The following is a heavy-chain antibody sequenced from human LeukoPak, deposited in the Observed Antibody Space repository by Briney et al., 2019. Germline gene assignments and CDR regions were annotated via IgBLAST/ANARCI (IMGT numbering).Heavy chain of an antibody. CDR3: ARGSGRLVPFDY. CDR1: RGSISGYY. D-gene: IGHD5-12*01. J-gene: IGHJ4*02. V-gene: IGHV4-59*12. CDR2: IYYSGST. Sequence: PSETLSLTCSVSRGSISGYYWNWIRQPPGKGLEWVGHIYYSGSTNYNPSLKSRVTISVDTSKNQFSLKLSSVTAADTAVYYCARGSGRLVPFDYWGQGTLVTVSS.